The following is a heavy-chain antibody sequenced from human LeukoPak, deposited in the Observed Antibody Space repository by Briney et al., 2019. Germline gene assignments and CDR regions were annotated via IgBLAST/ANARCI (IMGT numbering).Heavy chain of an antibody. D-gene: IGHD5-24*01. CDR3: AKILERELQYYYYGMDV. Sequence: PGGSLRLSCAASGFTFKSYAMIWVRQAPGKGLESVSSISTAGDRTYYTDSVKGRFAISRDNSKNTLYLQMNSLRAEDTAVYYCAKILERELQYYYYGMDVWGQGTTVTVSS. CDR2: ISTAGDRT. V-gene: IGHV3-23*01. J-gene: IGHJ6*02. CDR1: GFTFKSYA.